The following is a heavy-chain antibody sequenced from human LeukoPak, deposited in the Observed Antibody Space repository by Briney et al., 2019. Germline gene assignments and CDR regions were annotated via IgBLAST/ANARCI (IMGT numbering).Heavy chain of an antibody. J-gene: IGHJ4*02. D-gene: IGHD2-2*01. CDR2: ISSSRSNTI. Sequence: PGGSLRLSCAASGFTFSIYEMNWVRRAPGKGLEWVSYISSSRSNTIYYAHSVKGRFTISRDDAKNSLYLQMNSLRAEDTAVYYCARDEGFCSSTRCSAHFDFWGQGTLVTVSS. CDR1: GFTFSIYE. V-gene: IGHV3-48*03. CDR3: ARDEGFCSSTRCSAHFDF.